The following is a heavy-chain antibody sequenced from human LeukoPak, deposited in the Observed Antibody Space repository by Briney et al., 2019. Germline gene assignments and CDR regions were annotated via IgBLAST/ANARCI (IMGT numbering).Heavy chain of an antibody. J-gene: IGHJ4*02. Sequence: GGSLRLSCAASGFTFSRHWMGWVRPAQGKGLEGVASIKQDGSQYYVDSVKGRFFISRENAKNSVSLQMNSLRGEDTAVYYCARGPDFGDRLDYFDYWGQGTLVTVS. V-gene: IGHV3-7*01. CDR3: ARGPDFGDRLDYFDY. CDR2: IKQDGSQ. D-gene: IGHD4-17*01. CDR1: GFTFSRHW.